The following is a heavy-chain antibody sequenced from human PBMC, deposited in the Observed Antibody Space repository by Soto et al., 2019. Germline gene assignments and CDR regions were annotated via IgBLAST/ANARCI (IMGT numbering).Heavy chain of an antibody. J-gene: IGHJ4*02. V-gene: IGHV4-59*01. CDR2: IYYSGST. CDR3: ERGSYNFDD. Sequence: SETLSLTCTVSGGSIRSYYWSWIRQPPGKGLEWIGYIYYSGSTDYNPSLKSRVTISVDTSKNQFSLKLRSVTAADTAVYYCERGSYNFDDWGQGILVTVSS. D-gene: IGHD5-18*01. CDR1: GGSIRSYY.